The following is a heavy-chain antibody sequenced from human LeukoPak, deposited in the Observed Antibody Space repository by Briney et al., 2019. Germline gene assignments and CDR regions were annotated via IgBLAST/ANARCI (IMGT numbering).Heavy chain of an antibody. CDR2: ISGSGGNT. D-gene: IGHD6-6*01. Sequence: GGSLRLSCAASGFTFNSYAISWVRQAPGKGLEWVSAISGSGGNTYYADSVKGRFTISRDNSKNTLYLQMNSLRAEATAVYYCAKDRRIAPNYFDYWGQGTLVTVSS. J-gene: IGHJ4*02. CDR1: GFTFNSYA. CDR3: AKDRRIAPNYFDY. V-gene: IGHV3-23*01.